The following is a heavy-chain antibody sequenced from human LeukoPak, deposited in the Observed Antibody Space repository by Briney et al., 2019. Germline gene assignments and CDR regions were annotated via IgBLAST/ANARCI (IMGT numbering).Heavy chain of an antibody. CDR2: VSGSGGST. J-gene: IGHJ3*01. CDR1: EFTFSTYA. V-gene: IGHV3-23*01. D-gene: IGHD6-19*01. Sequence: GGSLRLSCAASEFTFSTYAMSWVRQAPGKGLEWVSAVSGSGGSTYYADSAKGRFTISRDNSKNTLFLQINSLRAEDTAVYYCAKMGAQQWLPTSGGYHGFDVWGQGTMVTVSS. CDR3: AKMGAQQWLPTSGGYHGFDV.